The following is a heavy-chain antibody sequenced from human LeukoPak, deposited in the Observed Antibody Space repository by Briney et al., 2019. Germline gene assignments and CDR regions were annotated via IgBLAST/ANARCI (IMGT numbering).Heavy chain of an antibody. D-gene: IGHD2-15*01. CDR2: ISGSGGST. J-gene: IGHJ4*02. Sequence: GGSLRLSCAASGFTFSSYAMSWVRQAPGKGLEWVSTISGSGGSTYYADSVKGRFTISRDNSKNTLYLQMNSLRADDTAVYYCAKDRFCSGGSCYSADYWGQGTLVTVSS. CDR3: AKDRFCSGGSCYSADY. V-gene: IGHV3-23*01. CDR1: GFTFSSYA.